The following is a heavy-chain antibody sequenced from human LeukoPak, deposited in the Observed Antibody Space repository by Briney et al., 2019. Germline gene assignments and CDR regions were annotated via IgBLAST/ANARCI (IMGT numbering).Heavy chain of an antibody. CDR3: ARETGPEAFDI. J-gene: IGHJ3*02. Sequence: GGSLRLSCAASEFTFSGYSMNWVRQAPGKGLEWVSSIGSSSSSIYYADSVKGRFTISRDNAKNSLYLQMNSLRAEDTAVYYCARETGPEAFDIWGQGTMVTVSA. V-gene: IGHV3-21*01. CDR1: EFTFSGYS. CDR2: IGSSSSSI. D-gene: IGHD1-14*01.